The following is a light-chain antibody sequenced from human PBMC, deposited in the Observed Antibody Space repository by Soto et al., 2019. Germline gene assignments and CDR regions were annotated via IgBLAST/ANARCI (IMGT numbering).Light chain of an antibody. V-gene: IGLV2-14*01. Sequence: QSVLTQPPSVSGSPGPSLTISCTGTSSDVGGYNYVSWYQEHPGKAPKLMIYEVSNRPSGVSNRFSGYKSGNTASLTISGLQDDDEADYYCSSYTRSSNLVVFGGGPKLTVL. CDR2: EVS. CDR3: SSYTRSSNLVV. CDR1: SSDVGGYNY. J-gene: IGLJ2*01.